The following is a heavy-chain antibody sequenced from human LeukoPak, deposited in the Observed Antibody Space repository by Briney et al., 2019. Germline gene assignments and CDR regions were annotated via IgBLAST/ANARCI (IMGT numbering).Heavy chain of an antibody. V-gene: IGHV3-7*03. D-gene: IGHD3-10*01. CDR3: ARDDGYGSGSLNPYYYYGMDV. J-gene: IGHJ6*04. CDR1: GFTFRSYW. CDR2: IKQDGGEK. Sequence: GGSLRLSCAASGFTFRSYWMSWVRRAPGKGLEWVANIKQDGGEKNYVDSVKGRFTISRDNAKNSLLLQMDSLRAEDTAVYYCARDDGYGSGSLNPYYYYGMDVWGKGTTVTVSS.